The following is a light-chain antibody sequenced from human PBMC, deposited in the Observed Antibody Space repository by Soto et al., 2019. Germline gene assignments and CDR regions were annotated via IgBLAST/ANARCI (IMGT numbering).Light chain of an antibody. Sequence: DIQLTQSPSTLSASVGDRVTITCRASQSVTDWLAWYQQKPGKAPKLLIYDASSLQRGVPSRFSGSGSETEFSLTISSLQPDDFATYYCQQYYRSCTFGQGTKVEIK. CDR1: QSVTDW. V-gene: IGKV1-5*01. J-gene: IGKJ2*02. CDR3: QQYYRSCT. CDR2: DAS.